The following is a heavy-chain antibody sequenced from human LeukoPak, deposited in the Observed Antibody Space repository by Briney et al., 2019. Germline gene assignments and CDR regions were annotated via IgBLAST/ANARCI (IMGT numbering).Heavy chain of an antibody. Sequence: KPSETLSXTCTVSGASVSSGSFYWSWIRQPPGKGLEWIGYIYYSGSTNYNPSLKSRVTISVDTSKNQFSLKMSSVTAADTAVYYCARARDGHINNWFDPWGQGTLVTVSS. J-gene: IGHJ5*02. CDR1: GASVSSGSFY. V-gene: IGHV4-61*01. CDR2: IYYSGST. CDR3: ARARDGHINNWFDP. D-gene: IGHD5-24*01.